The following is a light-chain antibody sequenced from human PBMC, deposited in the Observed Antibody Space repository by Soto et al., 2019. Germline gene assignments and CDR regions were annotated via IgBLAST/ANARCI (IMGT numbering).Light chain of an antibody. Sequence: EIVLTQSPATLSLSPGERATLSCRASQSVSSYLAWFQQKPGQAPRLLIYDASSLATGIPARFSGSGSGTDFTLTISSLEPEDFAVYYCQQRGDWPITFGQGTQLEIK. V-gene: IGKV3-11*01. J-gene: IGKJ5*01. CDR1: QSVSSY. CDR3: QQRGDWPIT. CDR2: DAS.